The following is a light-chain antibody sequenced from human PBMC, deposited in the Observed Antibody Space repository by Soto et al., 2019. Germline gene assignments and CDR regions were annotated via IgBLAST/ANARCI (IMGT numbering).Light chain of an antibody. CDR3: QTGGTGTWV. CDR1: SGHSPYA. J-gene: IGLJ3*02. CDR2: LNSDGSH. Sequence: QLVLTQSPSASAYLGASVKLPCTLSSGHSPYAIAWHQQQPEKGPRYLMNLNSDGSHTKGDGIPDRFSGSSSGAERYLTISSLQSEDEADYYCQTGGTGTWVFGGGTKLTVL. V-gene: IGLV4-69*01.